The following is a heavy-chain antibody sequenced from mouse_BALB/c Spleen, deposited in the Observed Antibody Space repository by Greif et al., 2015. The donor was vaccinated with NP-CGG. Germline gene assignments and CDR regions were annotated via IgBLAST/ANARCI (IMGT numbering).Heavy chain of an antibody. V-gene: IGHV14-3*02. CDR2: IDPANGNT. D-gene: IGHD3-3*01. Sequence: EVQLQQSGAELVKPGASVKLSCTASGFNIKDTHMHWVKQRPEQGLEWIGRIDPANGNTKYDPKFQGKATITADTSSNTAYLQLSSLTSEDTAVYYCAGTYFDYWGQGTTLTVSS. CDR1: GFNIKDTH. J-gene: IGHJ2*01. CDR3: AGTYFDY.